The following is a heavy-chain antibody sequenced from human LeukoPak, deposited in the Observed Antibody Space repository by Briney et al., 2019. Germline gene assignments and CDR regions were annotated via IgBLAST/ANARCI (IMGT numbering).Heavy chain of an antibody. CDR2: ISYDGSNK. Sequence: GRSLRLSCAASGFTFSSYGMHWVRQAPGKGLEWVAVISYDGSNKYYTDSVKGRFTISRDNSKNTLYLQMNSLRAEDTAVYYCAKDTSWYNWSDRVGYYFDYWGQGTLVTVSS. CDR1: GFTFSSYG. D-gene: IGHD1-1*01. CDR3: AKDTSWYNWSDRVGYYFDY. V-gene: IGHV3-30*18. J-gene: IGHJ4*02.